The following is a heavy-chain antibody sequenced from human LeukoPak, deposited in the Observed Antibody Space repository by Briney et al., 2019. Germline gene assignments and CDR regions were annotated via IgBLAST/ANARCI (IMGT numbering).Heavy chain of an antibody. J-gene: IGHJ4*02. Sequence: GGSLRLSCAASGFTFSSYSMNWVRQAPGKGLEWVSSIGSSSSYIYYADSVKGRFTISRDNAKNSLYLQMNSLRAEDTAVYYCARDAYYGSGSYDYWGQGTLVTVSS. D-gene: IGHD3-10*01. V-gene: IGHV3-21*01. CDR1: GFTFSSYS. CDR3: ARDAYYGSGSYDY. CDR2: IGSSSSYI.